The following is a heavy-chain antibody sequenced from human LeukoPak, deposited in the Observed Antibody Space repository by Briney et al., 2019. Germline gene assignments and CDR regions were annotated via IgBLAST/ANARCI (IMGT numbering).Heavy chain of an antibody. Sequence: GSLRLSCAASEFTFSSYAMSWVRQAPGKGLEWVSPITSSGGSTYYADSVKGRFTISRDNSKNTLYLQMNSLRAEDTAVYYCAKEGMWYYYDSRGAFDIWGQGTMVTVSS. CDR2: ITSSGGST. J-gene: IGHJ3*02. V-gene: IGHV3-23*01. D-gene: IGHD3-22*01. CDR3: AKEGMWYYYDSRGAFDI. CDR1: EFTFSSYA.